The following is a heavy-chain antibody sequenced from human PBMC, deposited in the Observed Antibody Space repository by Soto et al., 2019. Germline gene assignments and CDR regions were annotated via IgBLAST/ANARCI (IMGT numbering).Heavy chain of an antibody. CDR1: GFTFSSYA. Sequence: GGSLRLSCAASGFTFSSYATSWVRQAPGKGLEWVSAISGSGGSTYYADSVKGRFTISRDNSKNTLYLQMNSLRAEDTAVYYCATPHNPPNGNGYFDYWGQGTLVTVSS. V-gene: IGHV3-23*01. CDR2: ISGSGGST. CDR3: ATPHNPPNGNGYFDY. J-gene: IGHJ4*02. D-gene: IGHD1-1*01.